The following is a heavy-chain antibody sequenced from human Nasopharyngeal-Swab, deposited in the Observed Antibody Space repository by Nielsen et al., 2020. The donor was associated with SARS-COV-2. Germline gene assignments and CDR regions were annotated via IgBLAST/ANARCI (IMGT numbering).Heavy chain of an antibody. D-gene: IGHD5-24*01. V-gene: IGHV1-18*01. Sequence: ASVKVSCKASGYIFTSYDISWVRQARGQGLEWMGWIGAYNGNTNYARKFQDRVTMTTDTSTSTVYMELRSLRSDDTAVYYCARHGMAEDYWGQGTLVTVSS. J-gene: IGHJ4*02. CDR1: GYIFTSYD. CDR2: IGAYNGNT. CDR3: ARHGMAEDY.